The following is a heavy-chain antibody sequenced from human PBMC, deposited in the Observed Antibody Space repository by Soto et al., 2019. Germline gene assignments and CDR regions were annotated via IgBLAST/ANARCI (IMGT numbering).Heavy chain of an antibody. Sequence: GDSLTLSYEASGFTFSSYAMSGVCQAPGKGLEWVSAISGSGGSTYYADSVKGRFTISRDNSKNTLYLQMNSLRAEDTAVYYCAKDVVGGSTYNWFDPWGQGT. V-gene: IGHV3-23*01. CDR3: AKDVVGGSTYNWFDP. CDR2: ISGSGGST. CDR1: GFTFSSYA. D-gene: IGHD2-21*01. J-gene: IGHJ5*02.